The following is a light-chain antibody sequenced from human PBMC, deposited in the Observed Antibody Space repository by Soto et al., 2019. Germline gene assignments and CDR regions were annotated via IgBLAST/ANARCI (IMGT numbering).Light chain of an antibody. CDR1: QGIRDA. J-gene: IGKJ1*01. Sequence: DIQMTQSPSSLSASVGDRVTVTCRASQGIRDALVWYQQKPGKAPKRLIYGSSTLQSGVPSRFSGSGSETEFTLTISILQPEDSATYYCLQHNSLPLTFGQGTKVEIK. V-gene: IGKV1-17*01. CDR2: GSS. CDR3: LQHNSLPLT.